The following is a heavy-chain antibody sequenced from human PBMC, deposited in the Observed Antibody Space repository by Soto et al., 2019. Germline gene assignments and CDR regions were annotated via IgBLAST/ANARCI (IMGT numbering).Heavy chain of an antibody. V-gene: IGHV4-38-2*01. CDR2: TNHRGNT. CDR1: DYLITNGYF. Sequence: SETLSLTCVVSDYLITNGYFWGCIRQPPGKGLEWIGSTNHRGNTYSNPSLKSRITISVDTSKNQFSLNLSSVTAADSAVYFCTRGARGYVSYWGQGTLVTVYS. D-gene: IGHD2-15*01. CDR3: TRGARGYVSY. J-gene: IGHJ4*02.